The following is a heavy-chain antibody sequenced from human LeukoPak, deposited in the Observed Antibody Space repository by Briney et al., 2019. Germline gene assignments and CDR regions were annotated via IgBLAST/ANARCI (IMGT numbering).Heavy chain of an antibody. D-gene: IGHD4-17*01. V-gene: IGHV4-59*01. Sequence: SEXLSLTCTVSGGSISSYYWSWIRQPPGKGLEWIGDIYYSGSTNYNPSLKSRVTISVDTSKNQFSLKLSSVTAADTAVYYCARGGVTPDYGDLRAYYYYYMDVWGKGSTVTVSS. CDR1: GGSISSYY. CDR3: ARGGVTPDYGDLRAYYYYYMDV. J-gene: IGHJ6*03. CDR2: IYYSGST.